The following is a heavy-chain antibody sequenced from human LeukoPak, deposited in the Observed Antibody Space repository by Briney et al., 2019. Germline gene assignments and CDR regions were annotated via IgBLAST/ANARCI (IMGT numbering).Heavy chain of an antibody. CDR2: IYYSGST. CDR3: ARGVEEPAAGTRWFDP. D-gene: IGHD6-13*01. J-gene: IGHJ5*02. Sequence: PSQTLSLTCTVSGGSISSGDYYWRWIRQPPGKGLEWIGYIYYSGSTYYNPSLKSRVTISVDTSKNQFSLKLSSVTAADTAVYYCARGVEEPAAGTRWFDPWGQGTLVTVSS. V-gene: IGHV4-30-4*08. CDR1: GGSISSGDYY.